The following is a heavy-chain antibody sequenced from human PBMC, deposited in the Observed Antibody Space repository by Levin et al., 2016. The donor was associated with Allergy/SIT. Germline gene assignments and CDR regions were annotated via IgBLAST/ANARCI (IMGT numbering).Heavy chain of an antibody. J-gene: IGHJ4*02. CDR1: GFSDFNTWW. Sequence: GGSLRLSCAAPGFSDFNTWWMHWVRQTPGKGLVWVSRIDGGGNTAFYADYVKGRFTTSRDNAKNSMYLQMNSLSAEDTGVYYCASEIRWSDDYWGPGTLVTVSS. CDR3: ASEIRWSDDY. V-gene: IGHV3-74*01. CDR2: IDGGGNTA. D-gene: IGHD3-10*01.